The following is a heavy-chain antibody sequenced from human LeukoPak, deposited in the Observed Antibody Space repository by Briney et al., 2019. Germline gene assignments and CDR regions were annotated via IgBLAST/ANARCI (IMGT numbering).Heavy chain of an antibody. CDR1: GYTFTSYD. CDR2: MNPNSGNT. CDR3: ARDPVDSSGYFVPFDF. Sequence: ASVKVSCKASGYTFTSYDINWVRQATGQGLEWMGWMNPNSGNTGYAQKFQGRVTITRNTSISTAYMELSSLRSEDTAVYYCARDPVDSSGYFVPFDFWGQGTLVTVSS. V-gene: IGHV1-8*03. D-gene: IGHD3-22*01. J-gene: IGHJ4*02.